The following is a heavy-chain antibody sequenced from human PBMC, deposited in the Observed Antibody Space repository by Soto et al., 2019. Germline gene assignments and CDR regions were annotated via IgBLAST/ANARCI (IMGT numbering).Heavy chain of an antibody. D-gene: IGHD5-12*01. Sequence: QVQLVQSGAEVKKPGSSVKVSCKASGGTFSSYTISWVRQAPGQGLEWMGRIIPILGISNYAQKFQGRVTITADKSTSTAYMELSSLRSEDTAVYYCARDLGGWLQHWSFDLWGRGTLVTVSS. CDR2: IIPILGIS. V-gene: IGHV1-69*08. CDR3: ARDLGGWLQHWSFDL. CDR1: GGTFSSYT. J-gene: IGHJ2*01.